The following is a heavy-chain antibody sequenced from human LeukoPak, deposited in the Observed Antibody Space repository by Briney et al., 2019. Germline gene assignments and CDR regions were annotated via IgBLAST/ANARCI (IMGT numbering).Heavy chain of an antibody. V-gene: IGHV3-53*01. CDR2: IFAGGAP. J-gene: IGHJ4*02. CDR1: GGSISSYY. Sequence: ETLSLTCTVSGGSISSYYWSWIRQPPGKGLEWVGVIFAGGAPYYADSVKGRFTFSRDISKNILYVQMNSLRVEDTAVYYCARGVGVRGVISQPLEVWGQGTLVIVSS. D-gene: IGHD3-10*01. CDR3: ARGVGVRGVISQPLEV.